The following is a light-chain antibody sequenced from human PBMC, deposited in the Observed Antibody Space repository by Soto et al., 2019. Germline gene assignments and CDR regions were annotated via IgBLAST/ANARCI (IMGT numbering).Light chain of an antibody. CDR2: GAS. CDR3: QHYGSSWT. CDR1: QSVSSSY. Sequence: EILLTQSPGTRSLSPGERATLSCRASQSVSSSYLAWYQQKPGQAPRLLIYGASSRATGIPDRFSGSGSGTDFTLTISRLEPEDFAVYYCQHYGSSWTFGQGTKVDIK. J-gene: IGKJ1*01. V-gene: IGKV3-20*01.